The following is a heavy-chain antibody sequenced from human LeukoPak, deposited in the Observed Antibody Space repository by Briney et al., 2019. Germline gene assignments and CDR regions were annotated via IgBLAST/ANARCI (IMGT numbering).Heavy chain of an antibody. J-gene: IGHJ4*02. CDR1: GFTFSSYW. Sequence: GGSLRLSCAASGFTFSSYWMSWVRQAPGKGLEWVANIKKDGSEKYYVDSVKGRFTISRDNAKNSLYLQMNSLRAEDMAVYYCARDLTMIVVVFGLGYFDYWGQGTLVTVSS. CDR3: ARDLTMIVVVFGLGYFDY. V-gene: IGHV3-7*01. D-gene: IGHD3-22*01. CDR2: IKKDGSEK.